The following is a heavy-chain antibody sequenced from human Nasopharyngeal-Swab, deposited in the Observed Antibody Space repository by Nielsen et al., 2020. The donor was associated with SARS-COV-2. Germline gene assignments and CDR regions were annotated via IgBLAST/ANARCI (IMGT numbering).Heavy chain of an antibody. Sequence: GGSLRLSCAASGFTFSSYWMSWVRQAPGKGLEWVAHIKQSGSGQYYVDSVKGRFTISRDNAKNSLSLQMNSLRAEDTAVYYCAGYCSTTSCPRGFDYWGQGTLVTVSS. CDR3: AGYCSTTSCPRGFDY. D-gene: IGHD2-2*01. V-gene: IGHV3-7*01. CDR1: GFTFSSYW. J-gene: IGHJ4*02. CDR2: IKQSGSGQ.